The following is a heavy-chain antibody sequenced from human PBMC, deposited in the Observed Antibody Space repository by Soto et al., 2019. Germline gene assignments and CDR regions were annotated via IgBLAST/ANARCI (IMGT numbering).Heavy chain of an antibody. CDR3: AKGKLVMTATSFDS. V-gene: IGHV3-23*01. CDR1: GFTLSSFA. J-gene: IGHJ4*02. Sequence: DVQPLESGGGFVQPGGSLRLSCAASGFTLSSFAMGWVRQAPGGGLELVSEISAGGSRASYADSVRGRFTISRDNSKNTLFLQMNSLRAEDTAGYYCAKGKLVMTATSFDSWGQGALVSVSS. D-gene: IGHD2-21*02. CDR2: ISAGGSRA.